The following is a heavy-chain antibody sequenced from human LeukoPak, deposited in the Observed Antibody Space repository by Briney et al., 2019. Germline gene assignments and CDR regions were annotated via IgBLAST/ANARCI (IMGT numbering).Heavy chain of an antibody. Sequence: VASVNVSCKASGYTFSNYGISWVRQAPGQGLEWMGWISAYNGNTNDAQKFQGRVTVTKDTCTSTVYMELRSLRSDDTAVYYCARDRAAAAGTRSFGYYGMDVWGQGTTVTVSS. CDR3: ARDRAAAAGTRSFGYYGMDV. CDR1: GYTFSNYG. V-gene: IGHV1-18*01. D-gene: IGHD6-13*01. J-gene: IGHJ6*02. CDR2: ISAYNGNT.